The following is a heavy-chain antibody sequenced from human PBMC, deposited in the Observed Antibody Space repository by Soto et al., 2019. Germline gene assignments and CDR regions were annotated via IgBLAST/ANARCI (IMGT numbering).Heavy chain of an antibody. V-gene: IGHV3-21*01. D-gene: IGHD4-17*01. Sequence: GGSLRLSCAASGFSFGDYIMNWVRQAPGRGLEWVASISHSGSYIFYADSVKGRFTISRDNSRDSLYLQMNSLRVDDTAIYYCASPRDYCVTTSNCFIAFDIWGQGTRVTVSS. CDR3: ASPRDYCVTTSNCFIAFDI. CDR2: ISHSGSYI. J-gene: IGHJ3*02. CDR1: GFSFGDYI.